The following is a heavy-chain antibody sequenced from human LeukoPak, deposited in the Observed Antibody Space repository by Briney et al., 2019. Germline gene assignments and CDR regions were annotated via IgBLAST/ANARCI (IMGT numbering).Heavy chain of an antibody. CDR1: GYTFTSYD. J-gene: IGHJ5*02. CDR2: MNPNSGNT. CDR3: ARDRLRWKGAGATNWFDP. V-gene: IGHV1-18*01. Sequence: ASVKVSCKASGYTFTSYDINWVRQATGQGLEWMGWMNPNSGNTNYAQKLQGRVTMTTDTSTSTVYMELRSLRSDDTAMYYCARDRLRWKGAGATNWFDPWGQGTLVTVSS. D-gene: IGHD4-23*01.